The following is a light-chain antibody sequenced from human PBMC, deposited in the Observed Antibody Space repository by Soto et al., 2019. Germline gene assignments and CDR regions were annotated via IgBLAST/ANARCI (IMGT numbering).Light chain of an antibody. CDR3: MQATQFPFT. Sequence: DIVMTHTPLSSPVTLGQPASISCRSRQSLVYSDGNTYLSWLHQRPGQPPRLLIYKISNRLSGVTDRFSGSGAGTDFTLKISRVEAEDVGFYYCMQATQFPFTFGQGTKLEIK. CDR2: KIS. CDR1: QSLVYSDGNTY. J-gene: IGKJ2*01. V-gene: IGKV2-24*01.